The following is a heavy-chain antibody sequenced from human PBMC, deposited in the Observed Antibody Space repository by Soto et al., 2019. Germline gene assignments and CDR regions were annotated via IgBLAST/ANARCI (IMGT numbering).Heavy chain of an antibody. V-gene: IGHV1-18*04. Sequence: AAVKVSCKASGYTFTSYGISCVLQSPGQWLEWMGWISAYNGNTNYAQKLQGRVTMTTDTSTSTAYMELRSLRSDDTAVYYCARVQGYGGKFVDYWGQGTLVTVSS. D-gene: IGHD4-17*01. CDR3: ARVQGYGGKFVDY. CDR2: ISAYNGNT. J-gene: IGHJ4*02. CDR1: GYTFTSYG.